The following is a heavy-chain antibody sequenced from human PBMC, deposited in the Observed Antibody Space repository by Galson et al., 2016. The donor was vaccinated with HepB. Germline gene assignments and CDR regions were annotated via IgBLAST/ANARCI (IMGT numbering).Heavy chain of an antibody. D-gene: IGHD4-17*01. V-gene: IGHV4-39*01. CDR2: FYYSGSP. CDR1: GGSISRGSYF. J-gene: IGHJ1*01. CDR3: ARLYGDGYFQH. Sequence: TLSLTCTVSGGSISRGSYFWGWIRQPPGKGLEWIGTFYYSGSPYYNPSLKSRVTISVDTSNNQFSLKLNSVTAADTAMYYCARLYGDGYFQHWGQGTPVTVSS.